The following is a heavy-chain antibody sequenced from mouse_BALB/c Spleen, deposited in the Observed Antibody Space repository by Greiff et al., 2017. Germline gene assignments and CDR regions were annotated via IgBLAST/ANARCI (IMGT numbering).Heavy chain of an antibody. J-gene: IGHJ2*01. D-gene: IGHD1-1*01. CDR1: GYTFTSYW. Sequence: QVQLQQSGAELAKPGASVKMSCKASGYTFTSYWMHWVKQRPGQGLEWIGYINPSTGYTEYNQKFKDKATLTADKSSSTAYMQLSSLTSEDSAVYYCAKFSTTDYWGQGTTLTVSS. CDR3: AKFSTTDY. CDR2: INPSTGYT. V-gene: IGHV1-7*01.